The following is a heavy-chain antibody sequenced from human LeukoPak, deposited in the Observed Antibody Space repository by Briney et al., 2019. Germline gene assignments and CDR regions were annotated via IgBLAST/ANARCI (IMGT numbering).Heavy chain of an antibody. V-gene: IGHV4-4*07. CDR2: IYSSGST. J-gene: IGHJ5*02. Sequence: SETLSLTCTVSGDSISSYYWNWIRQPAGKGLEWIGRIYSSGSTNYNPSLRCRVTMSVDTSKNQFSLNLSSVTAADTAIYYCAREDWFDPWGQGTLVTVSS. CDR3: AREDWFDP. CDR1: GDSISSYY.